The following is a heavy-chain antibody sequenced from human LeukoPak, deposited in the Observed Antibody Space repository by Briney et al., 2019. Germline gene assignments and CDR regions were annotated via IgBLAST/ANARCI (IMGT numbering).Heavy chain of an antibody. D-gene: IGHD3-3*01. Sequence: GGSLRLSCAASGFTFSSYSMNWVRQAPGKGLEWVSYISSSSSTIYYVDSVKGRFTISRDNSKNTLYLQMNSLRADDTAVYYCAKNFWSDKYYYYYMDVWGKGTTVTVSS. CDR1: GFTFSSYS. CDR3: AKNFWSDKYYYYYMDV. J-gene: IGHJ6*03. V-gene: IGHV3-48*01. CDR2: ISSSSSTI.